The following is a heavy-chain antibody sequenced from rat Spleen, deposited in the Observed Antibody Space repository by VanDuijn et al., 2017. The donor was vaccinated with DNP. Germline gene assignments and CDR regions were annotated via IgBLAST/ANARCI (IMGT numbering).Heavy chain of an antibody. Sequence: EVQLVESGGGLVQPGRSLKLSCAVSGFTFSNHGMAWVRQAPTKGLEWVASISSNGGITDYRDSVKGRFTISRDDAKNTLYLQMDSLRSEDTATYYCARGLPGYRYWGQGVMVTVSS. D-gene: IGHD1-4*01. J-gene: IGHJ2*01. V-gene: IGHV5S13*01. CDR1: GFTFSNHG. CDR2: ISSNGGIT. CDR3: ARGLPGYRY.